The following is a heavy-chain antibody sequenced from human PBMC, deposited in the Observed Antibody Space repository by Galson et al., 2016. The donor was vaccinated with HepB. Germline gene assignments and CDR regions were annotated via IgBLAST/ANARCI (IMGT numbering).Heavy chain of an antibody. J-gene: IGHJ4*02. CDR3: AKGWSGPDS. CDR2: ISSTSHST. CDR1: GFTFSTSA. V-gene: IGHV3-23*01. Sequence: SLRLSCAASGFTFSTSAMSWVRQAPGQGLEWVSAISSTSHSTYYADSVKGRFTISRDNAKNTLFLPMDSLKIDDTAVYYCAKGWSGPDSWGQGTLVTVSS. D-gene: IGHD3-3*01.